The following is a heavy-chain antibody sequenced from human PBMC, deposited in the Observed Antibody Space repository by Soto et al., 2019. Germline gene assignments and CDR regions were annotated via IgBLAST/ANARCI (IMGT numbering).Heavy chain of an antibody. CDR1: GFTFSSYA. V-gene: IGHV3-23*01. CDR2: ISGSGGST. J-gene: IGHJ6*02. D-gene: IGHD6-19*01. CDR3: AKDQELDSSGIPGSYYYGMDV. Sequence: GGSLRLSCAASGFTFSSYAMSWVRQAPGKGLEWVSAISGSGGSTYYADSVKGRFTISRDNSKNTLYLQMNSLRAEDTAVYYCAKDQELDSSGIPGSYYYGMDVWGQGTTVTVSS.